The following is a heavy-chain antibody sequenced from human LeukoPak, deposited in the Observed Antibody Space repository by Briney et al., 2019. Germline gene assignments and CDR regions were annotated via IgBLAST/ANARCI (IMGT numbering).Heavy chain of an antibody. CDR2: INSRSSTI. V-gene: IGHV3-48*01. CDR3: AREVGTPQAFDI. D-gene: IGHD1-26*01. Sequence: GGSLRLSCAASRFTLSNYGVNWVRQAPGKGLEWVSYINSRSSTIYYADTVRGRFTISRDNAKNSLYLQMNSLKAEDTAIYYCAREVGTPQAFDIWGQGTMVTVSS. J-gene: IGHJ3*02. CDR1: RFTLSNYG.